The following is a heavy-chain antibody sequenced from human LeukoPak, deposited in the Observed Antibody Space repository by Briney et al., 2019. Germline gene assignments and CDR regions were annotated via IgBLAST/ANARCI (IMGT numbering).Heavy chain of an antibody. D-gene: IGHD2-2*01. J-gene: IGHJ5*02. CDR2: INHNGST. Sequence: SETLSLTCAVYGGSFSGYYWSWIRQPPGKGLEWIGEINHNGSTNYSPSLKSRVTISVDTSKNQFSLKLSSVTAADTAVYYCASLVVPAATNWFDPWGQGTLVTVSS. CDR3: ASLVVPAATNWFDP. V-gene: IGHV4-34*01. CDR1: GGSFSGYY.